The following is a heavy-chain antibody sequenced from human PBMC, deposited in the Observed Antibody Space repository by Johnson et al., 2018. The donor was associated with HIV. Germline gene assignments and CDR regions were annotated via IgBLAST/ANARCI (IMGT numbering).Heavy chain of an antibody. CDR2: LNSDGSTT. CDR1: GFTFNNFW. Sequence: MQLVESGGGLGQPGGSLRLSCVDSGFTFNNFWMHWVRQAPGKGPVWVSRLNSDGSTTDYADSVKGRFTISRDNANNTLYLQMNSLRVEDTAVYYCVRSNGRLAAFDIWGQGTMVTVSS. D-gene: IGHD3-9*01. CDR3: VRSNGRLAAFDI. J-gene: IGHJ3*02. V-gene: IGHV3-74*02.